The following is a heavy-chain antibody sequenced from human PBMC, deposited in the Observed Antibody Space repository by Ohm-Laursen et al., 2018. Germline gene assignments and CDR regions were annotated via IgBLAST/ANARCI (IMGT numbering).Heavy chain of an antibody. V-gene: IGHV3-21*01. CDR2: ISSSSSYI. J-gene: IGHJ4*02. Sequence: SLRLSCSASGFTFSSYSMNWVRQAPGKGLEWVSSISSSSSYIYYADSVKGRFTISRDNAKNSLYLQMNSLRAEDTAVYYCARDPRNWNEDYWGQGTLVTVSS. CDR3: ARDPRNWNEDY. D-gene: IGHD1-1*01. CDR1: GFTFSSYS.